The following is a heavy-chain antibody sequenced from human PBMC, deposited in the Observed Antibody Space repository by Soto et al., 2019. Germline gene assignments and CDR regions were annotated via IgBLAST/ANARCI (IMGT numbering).Heavy chain of an antibody. CDR1: GFTFSSYA. CDR3: ARLVRAAANDY. Sequence: GGSLRLSCAASGFTFSSYAMSWVRQAPGKGLEWVANIKGDGTEIYYVDSVKGRFTISRDNAKNSLYLQMNSLRAEDTAVYYCARLVRAAANDYWGQGALVTVSS. CDR2: IKGDGTEI. J-gene: IGHJ4*02. D-gene: IGHD2-15*01. V-gene: IGHV3-7*04.